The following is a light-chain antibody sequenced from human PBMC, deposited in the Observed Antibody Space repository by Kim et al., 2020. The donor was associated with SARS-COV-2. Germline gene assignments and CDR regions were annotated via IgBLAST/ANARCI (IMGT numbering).Light chain of an antibody. CDR3: HSRDSSGNHLQGV. J-gene: IGLJ2*01. CDR2: GKN. Sequence: GETVRSTGQGGSLRSYYASWYQQKPGQAPLLVIYGKNNRPSGIPDRFSGSSSGNTASLTITGAQAEDEADYYCHSRDSSGNHLQGVFGGGTQLTVL. V-gene: IGLV3-19*01. CDR1: SLRSYY.